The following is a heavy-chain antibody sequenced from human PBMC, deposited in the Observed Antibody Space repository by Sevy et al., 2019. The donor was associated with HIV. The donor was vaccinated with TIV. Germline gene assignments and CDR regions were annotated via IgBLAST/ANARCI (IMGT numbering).Heavy chain of an antibody. D-gene: IGHD3-22*01. CDR2: ISYDGSNK. CDR1: GFTFSSYG. Sequence: GGSLRLSCAASGFTFSSYGMHWVRQAPGKGLEWVAVISYDGSNKYYADSVKGRFTISRDNSKNTLYLQMNSLRAEETAVYYCAKGGPGPSWLFHNFDYWGQGTLVTVSS. CDR3: AKGGPGPSWLFHNFDY. V-gene: IGHV3-30*18. J-gene: IGHJ4*02.